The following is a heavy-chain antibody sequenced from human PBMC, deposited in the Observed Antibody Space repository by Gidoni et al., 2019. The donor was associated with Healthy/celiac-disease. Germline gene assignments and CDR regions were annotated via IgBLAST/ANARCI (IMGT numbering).Heavy chain of an antibody. CDR1: GFTFSSYA. CDR3: AKAVAGFMCFDY. J-gene: IGHJ4*02. Sequence: EVQLLESGGGLVQPGGSLSLSCAASGFTFSSYAMSWVRQAPGKGLEWVSAISGSGGSTYYADSVKGRFTISRDNSKNTLYLQMNSLRAEDTAVYYCAKAVAGFMCFDYWGQGTLVTVSS. D-gene: IGHD6-19*01. V-gene: IGHV3-23*01. CDR2: ISGSGGST.